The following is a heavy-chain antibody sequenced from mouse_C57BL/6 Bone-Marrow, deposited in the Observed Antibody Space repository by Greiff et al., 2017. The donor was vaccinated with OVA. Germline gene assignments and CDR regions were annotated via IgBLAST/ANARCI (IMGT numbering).Heavy chain of an antibody. CDR2: IDPEDGDT. CDR3: TTNGVYSFGYWYFDV. CDR1: GFNIKDYY. J-gene: IGHJ1*03. D-gene: IGHD2-1*01. V-gene: IGHV14-1*01. Sequence: EVQLQQSGAELVRPGASVKLSCTASGFNIKDYYMHWVKQRPEKGLEWIGRIDPEDGDTEYAPKFQGKATMTADTSSNTAYLQLSSLTSEDTAVYYCTTNGVYSFGYWYFDVWGTGTTVTVSS.